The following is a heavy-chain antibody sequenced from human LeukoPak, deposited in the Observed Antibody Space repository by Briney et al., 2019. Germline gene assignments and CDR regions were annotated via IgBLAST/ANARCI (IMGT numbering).Heavy chain of an antibody. V-gene: IGHV3-30*18. CDR1: GFTFSSYG. Sequence: PGGSLRLSCAASGFTFSSYGMHWVRQAPGKGLEWVAVISYDGSNKYYADSVKGRFTISRDNSKNTLYLQMNSLRAEDTAVYYCAKGRGNYYRPNFDYWGQGTLVTVSS. CDR2: ISYDGSNK. J-gene: IGHJ4*02. CDR3: AKGRGNYYRPNFDY. D-gene: IGHD3-22*01.